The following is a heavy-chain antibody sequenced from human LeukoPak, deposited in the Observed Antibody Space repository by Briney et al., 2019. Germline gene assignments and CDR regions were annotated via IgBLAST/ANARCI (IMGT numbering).Heavy chain of an antibody. CDR3: ARGAGYCSGGSCSDAFDI. CDR1: GFTFSSSW. J-gene: IGHJ3*02. CDR2: IKQDGSEK. D-gene: IGHD2-15*01. Sequence: GGSLRLSCAASGFTFSSSWMNWVRQAPGKGLEWVANIKQDGSEKYYVDSVKGRFTISRDNAKNSLYLQMNSLRAEDTAVYYCARGAGYCSGGSCSDAFDIWGQGTMVTVSS. V-gene: IGHV3-7*01.